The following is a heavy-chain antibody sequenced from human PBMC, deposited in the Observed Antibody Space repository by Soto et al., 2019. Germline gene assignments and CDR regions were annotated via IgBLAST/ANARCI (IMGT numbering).Heavy chain of an antibody. Sequence: QVQLQESGPGLVKPSETLSLTCTVSGGSISSYYWSWIRQPPGKGLEWIGYIYYSGSTNYNPSLKSRVTISVDTSKNQFSLKLSSVTAADTAVYYCARFFPDYGGSKWGQGTLVTVSS. D-gene: IGHD4-17*01. J-gene: IGHJ4*02. CDR2: IYYSGST. CDR3: ARFFPDYGGSK. V-gene: IGHV4-59*01. CDR1: GGSISSYY.